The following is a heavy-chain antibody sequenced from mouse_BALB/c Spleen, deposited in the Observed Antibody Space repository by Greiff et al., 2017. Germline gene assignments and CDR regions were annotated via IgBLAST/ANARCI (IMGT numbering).Heavy chain of an antibody. CDR1: GFTFSSYA. Sequence: EVQRVESGGGLVKPGGSLKLSCAASGFTFSSYAMSWVRQSPEKRLEWVAEISSGGSYTYYPDTVTGRFTISRDNAKNTLYLEMSSLRSEDTAMYYCARGEGGTGAMDYWGQGTSVTVSS. CDR2: ISSGGSYT. D-gene: IGHD4-1*01. CDR3: ARGEGGTGAMDY. J-gene: IGHJ4*01. V-gene: IGHV5-9-4*01.